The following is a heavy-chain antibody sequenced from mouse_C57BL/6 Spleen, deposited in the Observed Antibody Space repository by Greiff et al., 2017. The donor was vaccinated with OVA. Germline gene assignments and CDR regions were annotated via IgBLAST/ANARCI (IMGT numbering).Heavy chain of an antibody. CDR3: AKSLHFDY. CDR1: GYAFSSSW. CDR2: IYPGDGDT. V-gene: IGHV1-82*01. D-gene: IGHD6-2*01. J-gene: IGHJ2*01. Sequence: VKLQQSGPELVKPGASVKISCKASGYAFSSSWMNWVKQRPGKGLEWIGRIYPGDGDTNYNGKFKGKATLTADKSSSTAYMQLSSLTSEDSAVYFCAKSLHFDYWGQGTTLTVSS.